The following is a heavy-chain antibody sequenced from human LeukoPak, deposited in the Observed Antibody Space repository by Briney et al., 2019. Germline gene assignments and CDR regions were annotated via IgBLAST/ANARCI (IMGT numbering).Heavy chain of an antibody. CDR3: ARDMRY. Sequence: GGSLRLSCAASGFSFSDFGINWVRQAPGKGLEWVAYISSSSTTINYAESVKGRFTISRDNAKNSLYLQMNSLRAEDTAVYYCARDMRYWGQGTLVTVSS. D-gene: IGHD2-2*01. CDR2: ISSSSTTI. J-gene: IGHJ4*02. V-gene: IGHV3-48*01. CDR1: GFSFSDFG.